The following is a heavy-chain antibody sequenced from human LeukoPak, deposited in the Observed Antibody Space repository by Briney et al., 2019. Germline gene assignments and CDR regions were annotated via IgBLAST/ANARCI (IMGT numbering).Heavy chain of an antibody. V-gene: IGHV3-11*05. Sequence: GGSLRLSCAASGFTFSDYYMSWIRQAPGKGLEWVSYISSSSSYTNYADSVRGRFTISRDNDKNSLYLLMNSLTAEDTALYYCARELGSSRAFDIWGQGTMVTVSS. CDR1: GFTFSDYY. CDR2: ISSSSSYT. D-gene: IGHD2-15*01. J-gene: IGHJ3*02. CDR3: ARELGSSRAFDI.